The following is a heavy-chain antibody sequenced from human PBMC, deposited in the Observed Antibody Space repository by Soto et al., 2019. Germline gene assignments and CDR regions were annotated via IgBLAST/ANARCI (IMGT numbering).Heavy chain of an antibody. J-gene: IGHJ6*03. D-gene: IGHD6-13*01. CDR1: GFTFSNYE. Sequence: EAQLVESGGGLVQPGGSLRLSCAASGFTFSNYEMHWVRQAPGKGLEYVSGISNNGAHTDYAKSVKGRLTISRDNSENNLDLQMGSLRAEDMALYYCARRGYGSRWPNVYMDVWGKGTTVNVSS. CDR2: ISNNGAHT. CDR3: ARRGYGSRWPNVYMDV. V-gene: IGHV3-64*01.